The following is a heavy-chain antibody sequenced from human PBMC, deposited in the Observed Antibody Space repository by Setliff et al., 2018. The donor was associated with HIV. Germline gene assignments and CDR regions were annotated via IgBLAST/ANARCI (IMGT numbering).Heavy chain of an antibody. V-gene: IGHV5-51*01. CDR1: GYTFTSYY. CDR3: ARRALDY. CDR2: IHPGESDT. Sequence: KVSCKASGYTFTSYYLHWVRQMPGKGLEWMGIIHPGESDTRYSPSFQGQVTISADKSINTVYLQWSSLKASDTAMYYCARRALDYWGQGTLVTVSS. J-gene: IGHJ4*02.